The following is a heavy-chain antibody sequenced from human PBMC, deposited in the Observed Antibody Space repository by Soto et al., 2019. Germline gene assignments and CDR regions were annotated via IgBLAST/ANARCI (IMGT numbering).Heavy chain of an antibody. CDR2: INPNSGGT. J-gene: IGHJ3*02. V-gene: IGHV1-2*04. CDR3: ARDGQRYHYYGSGSHRAFDI. CDR1: GYTFTGYY. D-gene: IGHD3-10*01. Sequence: ASVKVSCKASGYTFTGYYMHWVRQAPGQGLEWMGWINPNSGGTNYAQKFQGWVTMTRDTSISTAYMGLSRLRSDDTAVYYCARDGQRYHYYGSGSHRAFDIWGQGTMVTVSS.